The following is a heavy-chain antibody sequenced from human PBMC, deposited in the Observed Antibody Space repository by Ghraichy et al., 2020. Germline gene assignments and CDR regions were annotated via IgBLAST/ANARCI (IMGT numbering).Heavy chain of an antibody. V-gene: IGHV4-34*01. CDR2: INHSGST. CDR1: GGSFSGYY. D-gene: IGHD6-13*01. Sequence: SETLSLTCAVYGGSFSGYYWSWIRQPPGKGLEWIGEINHSGSTNYNPSLKSRVTISVDTSKNQFSLKLSSVTAADTAVYYCASDRPSGYSSSWYDYWGQGTLVTVSS. J-gene: IGHJ4*02. CDR3: ASDRPSGYSSSWYDY.